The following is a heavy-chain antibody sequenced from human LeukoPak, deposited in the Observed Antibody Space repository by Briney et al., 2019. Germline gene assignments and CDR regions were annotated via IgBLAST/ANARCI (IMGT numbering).Heavy chain of an antibody. CDR3: AKSMSTVTTSPF. J-gene: IGHJ4*02. CDR2: IGSTGSNT. V-gene: IGHV3-23*05. Sequence: GGSLRLSCAASGFTFRSYAMRWVRQAEGKGMGWVSTIGSTGSNTYYTNSVKGRFTISRDNSKNTLYLQINGLRADDTAVYYCAKSMSTVTTSPFWGQGTLVTVSS. CDR1: GFTFRSYA. D-gene: IGHD4-17*01.